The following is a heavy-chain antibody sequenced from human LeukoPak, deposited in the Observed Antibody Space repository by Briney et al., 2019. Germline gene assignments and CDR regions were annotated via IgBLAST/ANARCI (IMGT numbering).Heavy chain of an antibody. CDR2: IDPNSGDT. CDR3: AREGSAFDYYYFDS. CDR1: GYIFAGYN. V-gene: IGHV1-2*02. Sequence: GASVKVSCKTSGYIFAGYNMHWVRQAPGQGLEWMGRIDPNSGDTMISQKFQGRVTVTRDTSISTVYMQLKGLRSDDTAIYYCAREGSAFDYYYFDSWGRGTLVTVSS. D-gene: IGHD5-12*01. J-gene: IGHJ4*02.